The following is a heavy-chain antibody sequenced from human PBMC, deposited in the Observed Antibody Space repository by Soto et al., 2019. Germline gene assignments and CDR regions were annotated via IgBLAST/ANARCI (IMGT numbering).Heavy chain of an antibody. Sequence: GGSLRLSCAASGFTFSSYAMSWVRQAPGKELEWVSAISGSGGSTYYADSVKGRFTISRDNAKNSLYLQMNSLRAEDTAVYYCARDLNPRQEMLYALLGYWGQGTLVTVSS. D-gene: IGHD2-8*01. J-gene: IGHJ4*02. CDR2: ISGSGGST. V-gene: IGHV3-23*01. CDR3: ARDLNPRQEMLYALLGY. CDR1: GFTFSSYA.